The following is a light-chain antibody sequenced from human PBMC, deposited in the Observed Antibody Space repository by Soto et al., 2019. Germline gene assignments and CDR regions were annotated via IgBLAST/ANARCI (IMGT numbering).Light chain of an antibody. CDR2: DTS. J-gene: IGKJ2*01. CDR1: QSVGSSY. Sequence: EIVLTQSPGTLSLSPGERATLSCRASQSVGSSYLAWYQQRPGQAPMLLIYDTSDRAIGIPDRFSGSGSGTDFTLTVDRLEPEDFAVYYCQHYGSSSLYTFGQGTKLEIK. CDR3: QHYGSSSLYT. V-gene: IGKV3-20*01.